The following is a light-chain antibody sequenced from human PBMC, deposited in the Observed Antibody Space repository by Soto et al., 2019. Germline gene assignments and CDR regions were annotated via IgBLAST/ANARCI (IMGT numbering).Light chain of an antibody. V-gene: IGKV3-20*01. CDR1: QSVSTSD. CDR2: GAS. J-gene: IGKJ1*01. Sequence: ELVLTQSPGTLSLSPGERATLSCSASQSVSTSDLAWYQQKPGQAPRLLIYGASSRATGIPDRFSGSGSGTDFTLTISRLEPEDFAVYYCQQYGSSPSTFGQGTKVDIK. CDR3: QQYGSSPST.